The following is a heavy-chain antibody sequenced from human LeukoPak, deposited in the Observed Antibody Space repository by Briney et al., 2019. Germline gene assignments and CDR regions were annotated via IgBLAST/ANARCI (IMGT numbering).Heavy chain of an antibody. D-gene: IGHD3-10*01. CDR1: GFTFNNYG. CDR3: AGDYYGSGSLDAFDI. Sequence: GGSLRLSCAASGFTFNNYGMTWVRQAPGKGLEWVSHISGSGSSTYYADSVKGRFTISRDNDKNTVYLQMDSLRAEDTAVYHCAGDYYGSGSLDAFDIWGQGTMVTVSS. J-gene: IGHJ3*02. CDR2: ISGSGSST. V-gene: IGHV3-23*01.